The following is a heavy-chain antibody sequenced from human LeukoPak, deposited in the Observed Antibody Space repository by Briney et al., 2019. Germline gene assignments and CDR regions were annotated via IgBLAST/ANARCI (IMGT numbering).Heavy chain of an antibody. Sequence: ASVKVSCKASGYTFTGYYMHWVRQAPGQGLEWMGWINPNSGGTNYAQKFQGRVTMTRDTSISTAYMELSRLRSDDTAVYYCARDGEQGGGKDAFDIGGQGTMVTVFS. CDR2: INPNSGGT. D-gene: IGHD3-16*01. V-gene: IGHV1-2*02. CDR3: ARDGEQGGGKDAFDI. CDR1: GYTFTGYY. J-gene: IGHJ3*02.